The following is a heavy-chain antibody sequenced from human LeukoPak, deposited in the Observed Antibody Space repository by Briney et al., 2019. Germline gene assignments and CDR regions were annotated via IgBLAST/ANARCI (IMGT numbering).Heavy chain of an antibody. D-gene: IGHD6-19*01. Sequence: GGSLRLSCAASGFTFSSYDMHWVRQVRGKGLEWVSAITTAGDTFYPGSVKGRFTTSRENAKNSFYLQMNSLRAGDTAVYYCARVRRDSSGWYHVDYWCQGTLVTVSS. CDR2: ITTAGDT. CDR3: ARVRRDSSGWYHVDY. V-gene: IGHV3-13*01. J-gene: IGHJ4*02. CDR1: GFTFSSYD.